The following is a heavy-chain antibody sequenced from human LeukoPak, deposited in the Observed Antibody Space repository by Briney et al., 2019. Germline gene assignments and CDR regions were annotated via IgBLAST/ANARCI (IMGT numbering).Heavy chain of an antibody. CDR2: INHGGST. Sequence: PSETLSLTCAVYGGSFSGYYWNWIRQPPGKGLEWIGEINHGGSTNYNPSLKSRVTISVDTSKNQFSLKLSSVTAADTAVYYCAGDQYAMDVWGQGTTVTVSS. CDR3: AGDQYAMDV. V-gene: IGHV4-34*01. CDR1: GGSFSGYY. D-gene: IGHD2-21*02. J-gene: IGHJ6*02.